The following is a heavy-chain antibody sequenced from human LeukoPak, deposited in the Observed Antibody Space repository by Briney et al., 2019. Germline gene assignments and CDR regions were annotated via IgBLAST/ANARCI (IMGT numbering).Heavy chain of an antibody. CDR1: GGPLSSNY. D-gene: IGHD3-10*01. J-gene: IGHJ5*02. CDR2: IYYSGCP. Sequence: PSETLSLTCTVSGGPLSSNYWSWFRQPPGKGLEWIGYIYYSGCPKYNPSLRSRVTISVDTSKNQFSLKLSSVTAADTAVYYCAKELYYQGSGVLFDPWGQGTQVIVSS. CDR3: AKELYYQGSGVLFDP. V-gene: IGHV4-59*13.